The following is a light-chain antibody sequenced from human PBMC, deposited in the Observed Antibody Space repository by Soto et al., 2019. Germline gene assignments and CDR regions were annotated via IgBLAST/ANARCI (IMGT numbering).Light chain of an antibody. CDR3: QQYYSYPRT. J-gene: IGKJ1*01. Sequence: AIRMTQSPSSCSASTGDRVTITCRASQAISSYLAWYQQKPGKAPKLLIYDASTLQSGVPSRFSGSGSGTDFTLTISRLQSEDFATYYCQQYYSYPRTFGQGTKVEIK. CDR1: QAISSY. V-gene: IGKV1-8*01. CDR2: DAS.